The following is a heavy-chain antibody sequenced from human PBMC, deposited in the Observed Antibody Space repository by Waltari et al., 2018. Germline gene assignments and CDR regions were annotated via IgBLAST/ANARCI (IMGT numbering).Heavy chain of an antibody. J-gene: IGHJ3*02. CDR3: ARDPPQLADAFDI. Sequence: QVQLQESGPGLVKPSETLSLTCSVSGGSISSGSYYWTWIRQPAGKGLEWIGRIYTSGSTNYNPSLRSRLTISVDTSNNRFSLKLSSVTAADTAVYYCARDPPQLADAFDIWGQGTMVTVSS. V-gene: IGHV4-61*02. CDR1: GGSISSGSYY. CDR2: IYTSGST. D-gene: IGHD3-10*01.